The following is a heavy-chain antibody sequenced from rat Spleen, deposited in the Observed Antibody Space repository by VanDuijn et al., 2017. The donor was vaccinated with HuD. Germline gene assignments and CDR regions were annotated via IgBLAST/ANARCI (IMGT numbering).Heavy chain of an antibody. CDR3: ARAGYLRDWYFDF. J-gene: IGHJ1*01. D-gene: IGHD2-2*01. CDR1: GFTFSDYG. Sequence: EVQLVESGGGLVQPGRSLKLSCAASGFTFSDYGLAWVRQAPTKGLEWVATISYDGTSTNYRDSVKGRFTISRDNAKSTLYLQMDSLRSEDTATYYCARAGYLRDWYFDFWGPGTMVTVSS. V-gene: IGHV5-29*01. CDR2: ISYDGTST.